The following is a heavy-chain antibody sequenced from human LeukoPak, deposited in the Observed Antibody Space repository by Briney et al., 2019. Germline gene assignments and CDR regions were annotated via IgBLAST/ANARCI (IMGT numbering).Heavy chain of an antibody. CDR2: INHSGST. J-gene: IGHJ4*02. V-gene: IGHV4-34*01. Sequence: PSETLSLTCAVYGGSFSGYYWAWIRQSPGKGLEWIGQINHSGSTNYNPSLKSRVTITVDTSKKQFSLRVNPVSAADTAGYYCALEREESCAWYERPHFDYWPQGAVVTVPS. D-gene: IGHD6-19*01. CDR1: GGSFSGYY. CDR3: ALEREESCAWYERPHFDY.